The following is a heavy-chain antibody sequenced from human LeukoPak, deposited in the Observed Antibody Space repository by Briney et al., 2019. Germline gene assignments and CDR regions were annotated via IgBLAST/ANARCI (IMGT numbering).Heavy chain of an antibody. Sequence: GASVKVSCKASGYTFTGYYMRWVRQAPGQGLEWMGWINPNSGGTNYAQKFQGRVTMTRDTSISTAYMELSRLRSDDTAVYYCARAFLSGMIGYAYWGQGTLVTVSS. V-gene: IGHV1-2*02. CDR2: INPNSGGT. J-gene: IGHJ4*02. D-gene: IGHD3-16*01. CDR1: GYTFTGYY. CDR3: ARAFLSGMIGYAY.